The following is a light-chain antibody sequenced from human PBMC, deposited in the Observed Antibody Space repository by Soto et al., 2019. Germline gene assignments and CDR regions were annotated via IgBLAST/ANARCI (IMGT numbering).Light chain of an antibody. CDR1: STDVGSYNP. CDR2: EGS. Sequence: QSALTQPASVSGSPGQSITISCTGTSTDVGSYNPVSWYQQHPRKAPKLMIYEGSKRPSGVSSRFSGSKSGNTASLTISGLQAEDEADYYCCSYAGSSSFYVFGTGTKLTVL. V-gene: IGLV2-23*01. CDR3: CSYAGSSSFYV. J-gene: IGLJ1*01.